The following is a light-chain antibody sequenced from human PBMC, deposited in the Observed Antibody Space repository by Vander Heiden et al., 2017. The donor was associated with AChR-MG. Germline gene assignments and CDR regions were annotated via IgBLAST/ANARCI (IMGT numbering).Light chain of an antibody. CDR2: TAT. Sequence: QSALTQPPSASVSPGQSVTISCTGTSSNVGSYRSVHWYPHRPGKAPTLLIYTATKPPSAVSDRFSGSMSGNTASLTVSGLQADDEADYYCSSYAGTNYVFGTGTKVTVL. CDR1: SSNVGSYRS. J-gene: IGLJ1*01. V-gene: IGLV2-8*01. CDR3: SSYAGTNYV.